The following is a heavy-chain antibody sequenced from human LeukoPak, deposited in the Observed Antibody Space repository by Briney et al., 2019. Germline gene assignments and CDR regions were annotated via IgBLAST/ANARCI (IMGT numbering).Heavy chain of an antibody. Sequence: GGSLRLSCAASGFTFSSYWMSWVRQAPGMGLEWVANIKQDGSEKYYVDSVKGRFTISRDNAKNSLYLQMNSLRAEDTAVYYCARGLHDSSGYYYSYWGQGTLVTVSS. CDR1: GFTFSSYW. CDR3: ARGLHDSSGYYYSY. D-gene: IGHD3-22*01. V-gene: IGHV3-7*01. J-gene: IGHJ4*02. CDR2: IKQDGSEK.